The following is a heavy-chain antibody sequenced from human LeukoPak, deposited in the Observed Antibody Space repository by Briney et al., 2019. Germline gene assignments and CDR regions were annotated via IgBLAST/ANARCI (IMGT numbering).Heavy chain of an antibody. J-gene: IGHJ4*02. D-gene: IGHD5-24*01. Sequence: AGGSLRLSCAASGFTFSSYNMNWVRQAPGKGLEWVSYISSSSSTIYYADSVKGRFTISRDNAKNSLYLQMNSLRAEDTAVYYCARDPQRDGFYFFDYWGQGTLVTVSS. CDR3: ARDPQRDGFYFFDY. V-gene: IGHV3-48*01. CDR1: GFTFSSYN. CDR2: ISSSSSTI.